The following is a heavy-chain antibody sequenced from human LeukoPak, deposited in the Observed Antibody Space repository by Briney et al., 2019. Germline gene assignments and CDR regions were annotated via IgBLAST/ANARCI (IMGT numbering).Heavy chain of an antibody. CDR1: GGSISSGSYY. J-gene: IGHJ4*02. CDR3: ARETENYDILTGYYTSADTALFGSGNYYFDY. CDR2: IYTSGST. D-gene: IGHD3-9*01. Sequence: SETLSLTCTVSGGSISSGSYYWSWIRQPAGKGLEWIGRIYTSGSTNYNPSLKSRFTISVDRSKNPFYLKSSSVTAAETAVYYCARETENYDILTGYYTSADTALFGSGNYYFDYWGQGTLVTVSS. V-gene: IGHV4-61*02.